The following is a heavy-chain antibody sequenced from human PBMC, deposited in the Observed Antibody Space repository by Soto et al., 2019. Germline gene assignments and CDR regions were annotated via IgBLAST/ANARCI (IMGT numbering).Heavy chain of an antibody. CDR2: INHSGST. Sequence: QVQLQQWGAGLLKPSETLSLTCAVYGGSFSGYYWSWIRQPPGKGLEWIGEINHSGSTNYNPSLKSRVTISVDTSKHQFSLKLSSVTAADTAAYYCADGAYSYGLQDWFDPWGQGTLVTVSS. CDR1: GGSFSGYY. J-gene: IGHJ5*02. D-gene: IGHD5-18*01. CDR3: ADGAYSYGLQDWFDP. V-gene: IGHV4-34*01.